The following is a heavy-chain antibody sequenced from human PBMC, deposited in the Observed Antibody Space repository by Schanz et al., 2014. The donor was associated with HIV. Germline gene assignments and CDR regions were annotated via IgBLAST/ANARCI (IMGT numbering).Heavy chain of an antibody. V-gene: IGHV1-69*13. D-gene: IGHD1-26*01. Sequence: QVQLVQSGAEVKKLGASVTVSCKASGYTFTNYGINWVRQAPGQGLEWIGGIIPLFGTANYAQKFQGRVTITADESTSTAYMELSSLRSEDTAVYYCARGGDYWGQGSLVTVSS. CDR3: ARGGDY. CDR1: GYTFTNYG. CDR2: IIPLFGTA. J-gene: IGHJ4*02.